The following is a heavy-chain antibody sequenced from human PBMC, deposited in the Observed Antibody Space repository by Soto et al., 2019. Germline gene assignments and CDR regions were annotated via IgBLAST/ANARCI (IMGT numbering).Heavy chain of an antibody. CDR3: ARETYYYDSSGYYWNFDY. CDR2: ISSSGSTI. Sequence: PGGSLRLSCAASGFTFSSYEMNWVRQAPGKGLEWVSYISSSGSTIYYADSVKGRFTISRDNAKNSLYLQMNSLRAEDTAVYYCARETYYYDSSGYYWNFDYWGQGTLVTVSS. CDR1: GFTFSSYE. D-gene: IGHD3-22*01. V-gene: IGHV3-48*03. J-gene: IGHJ4*02.